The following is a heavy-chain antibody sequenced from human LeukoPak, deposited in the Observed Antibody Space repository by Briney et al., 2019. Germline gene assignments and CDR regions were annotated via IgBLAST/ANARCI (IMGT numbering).Heavy chain of an antibody. CDR2: ISYDGSNK. J-gene: IGHJ4*02. V-gene: IGHV3-30-3*01. Sequence: GGSLRLSCAASGFTFSSYAMHWVRQAPGKGLEWVAVISYDGSNKYHADSVKGRFTISRDNSKNTLYLQMNSLRAEDTAVYYCVRGGVGTSGYFDYWGQGTLVTVSS. D-gene: IGHD3-10*01. CDR3: VRGGVGTSGYFDY. CDR1: GFTFSSYA.